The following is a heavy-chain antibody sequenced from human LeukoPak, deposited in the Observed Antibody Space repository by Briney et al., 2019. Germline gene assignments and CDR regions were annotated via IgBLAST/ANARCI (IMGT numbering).Heavy chain of an antibody. D-gene: IGHD2-2*01. V-gene: IGHV3-9*01. CDR2: ISWNSGSI. CDR3: AKDVRRSTSCLDY. CDR1: GFTFDDYA. J-gene: IGHJ4*02. Sequence: GRSLRLSCAASGFTFDDYAMHWVRHAPGKGLEWVSGISWNSGSIGYADSVKGRVTISREYAKNSLYLQMNSLRAEDTALYYCAKDVRRSTSCLDYWGQGTLVNVSS.